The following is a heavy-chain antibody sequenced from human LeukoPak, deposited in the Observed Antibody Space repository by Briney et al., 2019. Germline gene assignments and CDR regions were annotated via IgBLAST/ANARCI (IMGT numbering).Heavy chain of an antibody. V-gene: IGHV1-69*05. CDR3: ARGGYYDSSGYSDDAFDI. CDR1: GGTFSSYA. D-gene: IGHD3-22*01. J-gene: IGHJ3*02. CDR2: IIPIFGTA. Sequence: SVKVSCKASGGTFSSYAISWVRQAPGQGLEWMGGIIPIFGTANYAQKFQGRVTITTDESTSTAYMELSSLRSEDTAVYYCARGGYYDSSGYSDDAFDIWGQGTMVTVSS.